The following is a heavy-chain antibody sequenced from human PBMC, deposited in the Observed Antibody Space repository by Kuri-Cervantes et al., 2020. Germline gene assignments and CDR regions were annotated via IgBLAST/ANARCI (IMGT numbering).Heavy chain of an antibody. J-gene: IGHJ4*02. CDR3: ARDNTGLGIVDY. CDR1: GGSFSSYY. V-gene: IGHV4-4*07. D-gene: IGHD7-27*01. CDR2: IYTSGST. Sequence: GSLRLSCAVYGGSFSSYYWSWIRQPAGKGLEWIGRIYTSGSTNYNPSLKSRVTISVDKSKNQFSLKLSSVTAADTAVYYCARDNTGLGIVDYWGQGTLVTVSS.